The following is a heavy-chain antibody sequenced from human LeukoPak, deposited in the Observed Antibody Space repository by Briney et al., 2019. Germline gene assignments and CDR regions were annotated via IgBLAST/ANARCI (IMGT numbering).Heavy chain of an antibody. D-gene: IGHD3-16*01. CDR1: GYTFTGYY. J-gene: IGHJ4*02. CDR3: ARRRYDCYDY. V-gene: IGHV1-2*02. Sequence: ASVKVSCKASGYTFTGYYMHWVRQAPGQGLEWMGWINPNSGGTNYAQKFQGRVTITRNTSISTAYMELSSLRSEDTAVYYCARRRYDCYDYWGQGTLVTVSS. CDR2: INPNSGGT.